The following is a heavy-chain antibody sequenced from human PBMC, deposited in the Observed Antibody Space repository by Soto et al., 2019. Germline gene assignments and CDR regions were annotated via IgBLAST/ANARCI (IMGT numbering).Heavy chain of an antibody. CDR3: ARVGTQYSSDAYYFDY. Sequence: ASVKVSCKASGYTFTSYGINGVRQPPGQGLEWMGWISAYNGNKNNEQKLQGRVTMTTDTSTSTAYMELRSLRSDDTAVYYCARVGTQYSSDAYYFDYWGQGTLVTVSS. V-gene: IGHV1-18*01. CDR1: GYTFTSYG. J-gene: IGHJ4*02. CDR2: ISAYNGNK. D-gene: IGHD6-19*01.